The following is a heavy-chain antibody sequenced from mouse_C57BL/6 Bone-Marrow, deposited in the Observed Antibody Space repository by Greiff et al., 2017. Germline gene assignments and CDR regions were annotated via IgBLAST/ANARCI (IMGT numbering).Heavy chain of an antibody. Sequence: VQLQQSGPELVKPGASVKISCKASGYSFTDYNMNWVKQSNGKSLEWIGVINPNYGTTSYNEKFKGKATLTVDQSSSTAYVLLNSLTSEDSAVYYCARAAVIATVVPFAYWGQGTLVTVTA. CDR2: INPNYGTT. V-gene: IGHV1-39*01. D-gene: IGHD1-1*01. CDR3: ARAAVIATVVPFAY. J-gene: IGHJ3*01. CDR1: GYSFTDYN.